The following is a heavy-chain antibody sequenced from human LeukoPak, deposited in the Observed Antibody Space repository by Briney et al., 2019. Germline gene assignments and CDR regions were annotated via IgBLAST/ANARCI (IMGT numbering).Heavy chain of an antibody. CDR3: ARNYYGSSGRYYYYMDV. V-gene: IGHV4-38-2*02. D-gene: IGHD1-26*01. Sequence: SETLSLTCTVSGYSISSGYYWGWIRQPPGKGLEWIGSIYHSGNTYYNPSLKSRVTISVDTSKNQFSLKLNSVTAADTAVYYCARNYYGSSGRYYYYMDVWGKGTTVTLSS. CDR1: GYSISSGYY. CDR2: IYHSGNT. J-gene: IGHJ6*03.